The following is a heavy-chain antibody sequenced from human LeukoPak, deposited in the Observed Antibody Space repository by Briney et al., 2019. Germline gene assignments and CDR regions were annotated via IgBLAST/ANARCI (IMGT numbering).Heavy chain of an antibody. D-gene: IGHD1-1*01. CDR3: ARLFRNWSDGGVDQ. Sequence: GESLKISCKASGYSFTNYWIGGVRQMPGKGLDWMGIIYPGDSDTIYSPSSQGQVTISADKSISIAYLQWSSLKASDTAMYYCARLFRNWSDGGVDQWGQGTLVTVSS. CDR1: GYSFTNYW. CDR2: IYPGDSDT. J-gene: IGHJ4*02. V-gene: IGHV5-51*01.